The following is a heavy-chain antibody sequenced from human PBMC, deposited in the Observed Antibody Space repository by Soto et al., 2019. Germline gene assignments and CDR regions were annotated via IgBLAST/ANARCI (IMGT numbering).Heavy chain of an antibody. CDR2: ISYDGINK. J-gene: IGHJ3*02. D-gene: IGHD3-22*01. CDR1: GFVFSSYA. Sequence: PGGSLRLSCAASGFVFSSYAMHWVRQAPGKGLEWVAVISYDGINKYYADSVKGRFTISRDNSKNTLYLQMNSLRAEDTAVYYCAKDLNAVDLNYYHSSGYPEPFDIWGQGTLVTVSS. V-gene: IGHV3-30*07. CDR3: AKDLNAVDLNYYHSSGYPEPFDI.